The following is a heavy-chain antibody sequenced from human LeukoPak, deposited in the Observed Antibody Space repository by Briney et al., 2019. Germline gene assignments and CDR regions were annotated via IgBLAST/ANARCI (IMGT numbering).Heavy chain of an antibody. CDR2: ISYDGSNK. J-gene: IGHJ4*02. CDR3: ARGYYYYDSSGYFDY. D-gene: IGHD3-22*01. Sequence: PGRSLRLSCAASGFTFSSYAMHWVRQAPGKGLEWVAVISYDGSNKYYADSVKGRFTISRDNSKNTLYLQMNSLRAEDTAVYYCARGYYYYDSSGYFDYWGQGTLVTVSS. CDR1: GFTFSSYA. V-gene: IGHV3-30-3*01.